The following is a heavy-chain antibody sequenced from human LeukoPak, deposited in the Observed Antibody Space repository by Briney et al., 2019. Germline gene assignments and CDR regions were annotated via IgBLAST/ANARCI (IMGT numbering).Heavy chain of an antibody. CDR3: ARSPIAAAGQEYFQH. Sequence: ASVKVSCKASGGTFSSYAISWVRQAPGQGLEGLGRIIPILGIANYAQKFQGRVTITADKSTSTAYMELSSLRSEDTAVYYCARSPIAAAGQEYFQHWGQGTLVTVSS. J-gene: IGHJ1*01. CDR2: IIPILGIA. CDR1: GGTFSSYA. V-gene: IGHV1-69*04. D-gene: IGHD6-13*01.